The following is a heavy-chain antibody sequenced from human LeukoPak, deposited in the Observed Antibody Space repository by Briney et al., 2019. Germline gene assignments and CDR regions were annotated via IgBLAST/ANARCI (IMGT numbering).Heavy chain of an antibody. D-gene: IGHD4-23*01. CDR1: GFIFAKYA. Sequence: GGSLRLSCTTSGFIFAKYAMAWVRQSPGKGLEWVSTISASGADTYYADSVRGRFTISRDNSRNALYLQLSRLRVDDTAFYYCPKPLLTPGNWGPGTLVTVSS. J-gene: IGHJ4*02. CDR3: PKPLLTPGN. CDR2: ISASGADT. V-gene: IGHV3-23*01.